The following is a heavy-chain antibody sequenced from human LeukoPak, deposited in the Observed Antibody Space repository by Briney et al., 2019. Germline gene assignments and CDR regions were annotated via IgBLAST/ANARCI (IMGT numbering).Heavy chain of an antibody. J-gene: IGHJ6*02. V-gene: IGHV3-21*01. Sequence: PGGSLRLSCAASGFTFSSYNMKWVRQAPGKGLEWVSSISSSSIYIYYADSVKARFTTSRDNAKYSLYLQMNSLRAEDTAVYYCARDGYGSGSYFSPSYGMDVWGQGTTVTVSS. D-gene: IGHD3-10*01. CDR2: ISSSSIYI. CDR1: GFTFSSYN. CDR3: ARDGYGSGSYFSPSYGMDV.